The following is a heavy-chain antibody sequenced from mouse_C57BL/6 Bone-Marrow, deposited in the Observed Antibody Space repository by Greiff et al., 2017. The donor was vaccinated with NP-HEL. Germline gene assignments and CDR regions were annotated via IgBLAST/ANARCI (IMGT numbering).Heavy chain of an antibody. CDR1: GFTFSSYA. D-gene: IGHD4-1*01. CDR3: ARDPLTYFDY. CDR2: ISDGGSYT. V-gene: IGHV5-4*01. J-gene: IGHJ2*01. Sequence: EVQLVESGGGLVKPGGSLKLSCAASGFTFSSYAMSWVRQTPEKRLEWVATISDGGSYTYYPDNVKGRFTISRDNAKNNLYLQMSHLKSEDTAMYYCARDPLTYFDYWGQGTTLTVSS.